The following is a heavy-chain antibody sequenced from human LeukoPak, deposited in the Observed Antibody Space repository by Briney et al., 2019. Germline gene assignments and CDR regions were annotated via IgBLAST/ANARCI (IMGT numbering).Heavy chain of an antibody. V-gene: IGHV3-48*03. CDR1: GFTFSSYA. Sequence: AGSLRLSCAASGFTFSSYAMNWVRQAPGKGLELVSYISSSGNTIYYVDSVKGRFTISRDNAKNSLYLQMNSLRAEDTAVYYCARDQGGWDFDYWGQGTLVTVSS. CDR2: ISSSGNTI. CDR3: ARDQGGWDFDY. J-gene: IGHJ4*02. D-gene: IGHD6-19*01.